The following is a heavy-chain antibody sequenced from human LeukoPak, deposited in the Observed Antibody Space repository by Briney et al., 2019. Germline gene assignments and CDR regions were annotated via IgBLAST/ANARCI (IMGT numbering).Heavy chain of an antibody. J-gene: IGHJ4*02. V-gene: IGHV3-23*01. CDR2: ISGSGGST. CDR1: GFTFSSYA. CDR3: AKDPKNVLRYFDSPSYYFDY. D-gene: IGHD3-9*01. Sequence: PGGSLRLSCAASGFTFSSYAMSWVRQAPGKGLEWVSAISGSGGSTYYADSVKGRFTISRDNPKNTLYLQMNSLRAEHTAVYYCAKDPKNVLRYFDSPSYYFDYWGQGTLVTVSS.